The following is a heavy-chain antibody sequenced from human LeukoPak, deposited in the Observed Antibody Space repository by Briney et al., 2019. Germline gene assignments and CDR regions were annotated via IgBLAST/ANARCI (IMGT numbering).Heavy chain of an antibody. J-gene: IGHJ5*02. CDR3: ARDLGSAYDTQQP. D-gene: IGHD3-22*01. Sequence: ASVKVSCKASGYTFTSHDINWVRQATGQGLEWMGWMNPNSGYTGYEQNFQARVTIARDTSASTAYMELSSLRSEDTAVYYCARDLGSAYDTQQPWGQGTLVTVSS. CDR1: GYTFTSHD. V-gene: IGHV1-8*01. CDR2: MNPNSGYT.